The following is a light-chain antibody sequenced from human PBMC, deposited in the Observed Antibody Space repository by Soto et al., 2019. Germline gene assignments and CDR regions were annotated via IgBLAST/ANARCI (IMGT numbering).Light chain of an antibody. CDR1: QSVSNTN. Sequence: EIVLTQSPGTLSLSPGERATLSCRASQSVSNTNLAWYQQKPGQAPRLLIYGASSRATGIPDRFSGSGSGPAVTLTISRLEPEDFAVYYCQQYGSAPRTFGQGTKVYIK. J-gene: IGKJ1*01. CDR2: GAS. CDR3: QQYGSAPRT. V-gene: IGKV3-20*01.